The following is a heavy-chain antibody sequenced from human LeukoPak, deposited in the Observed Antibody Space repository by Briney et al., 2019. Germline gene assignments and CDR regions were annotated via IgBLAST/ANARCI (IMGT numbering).Heavy chain of an antibody. V-gene: IGHV4-59*01. D-gene: IGHD3-22*01. CDR1: GGSISSYY. Sequence: SETLSLTCTVSGGSISSYYWSWIRQPPGKGLEWIGYIYYSGSTNYNPSLKSRVTISVDTSKNQFSLKLSSVTAADTAVYYCARRPVGFYDSSGYYYEDAYDIWGQGTMVTVSS. CDR3: ARRPVGFYDSSGYYYEDAYDI. CDR2: IYYSGST. J-gene: IGHJ3*02.